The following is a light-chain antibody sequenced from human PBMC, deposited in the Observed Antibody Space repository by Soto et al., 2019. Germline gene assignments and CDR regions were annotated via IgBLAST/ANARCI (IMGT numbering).Light chain of an antibody. CDR3: QQYGSSPRT. CDR1: QGVGST. Sequence: EIVMTQSPATLSVSPGERVTLSCRASQGVGSTLNCYRQQPGQAPRLLIYGASSRATGIPDRFSGSGSGTDFTLTVSRLEPEDFAVYYCQQYGSSPRTFGQGTRLEIK. J-gene: IGKJ5*01. V-gene: IGKV3-20*01. CDR2: GAS.